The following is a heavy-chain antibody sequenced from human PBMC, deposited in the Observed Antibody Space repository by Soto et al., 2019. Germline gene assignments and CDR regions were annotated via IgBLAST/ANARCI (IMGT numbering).Heavy chain of an antibody. CDR3: AKQLAHRYHYYGMDV. CDR1: GFTFSSYG. J-gene: IGHJ6*02. Sequence: QVQLVESGGGVVQPGRSLRLSCAASGFTFSSYGMHWVRQAPGKGLEWVAVISYDGSNKYYADSVKGRFTISRDNSKNTLYLQMNSLRAEDTAVYYCAKQLAHRYHYYGMDVWGQGTTVTVSS. CDR2: ISYDGSNK. V-gene: IGHV3-30*18. D-gene: IGHD6-6*01.